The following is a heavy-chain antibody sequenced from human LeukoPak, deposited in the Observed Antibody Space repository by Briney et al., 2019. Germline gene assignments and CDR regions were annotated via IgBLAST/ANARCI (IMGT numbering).Heavy chain of an antibody. D-gene: IGHD1-26*01. Sequence: PGGSLRLSCAASGFTFSRYEMNWVRQAPGKGLEWLSYISSSGSTMYYADSVKGRITISRDNAKNSLYLQMNSLRAEDTAVYYCARVLAGATYFDYWGQGTLVTASS. CDR2: ISSSGSTM. J-gene: IGHJ4*01. CDR3: ARVLAGATYFDY. CDR1: GFTFSRYE. V-gene: IGHV3-48*03.